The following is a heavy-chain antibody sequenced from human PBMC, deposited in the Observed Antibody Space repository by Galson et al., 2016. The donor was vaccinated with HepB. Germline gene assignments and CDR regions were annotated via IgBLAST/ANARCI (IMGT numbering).Heavy chain of an antibody. CDR3: VRSLGSGSQAYYGMDV. D-gene: IGHD3-10*01. Sequence: SVKVSCKASGYSFTSYYMHWVRQAPGQGLEWMGISNPSGGSTTYAQKFQGRVTLTRDTSTSTVYMELSSLRSEDPAVYYCVRSLGSGSQAYYGMDVWAKGTTVTVSS. CDR2: SNPSGGST. J-gene: IGHJ6*04. V-gene: IGHV1-46*03. CDR1: GYSFTSYY.